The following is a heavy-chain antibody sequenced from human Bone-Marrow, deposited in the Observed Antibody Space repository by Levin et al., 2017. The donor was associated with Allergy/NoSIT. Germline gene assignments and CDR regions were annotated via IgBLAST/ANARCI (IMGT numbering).Heavy chain of an antibody. CDR1: GGSMSGHY. CDR2: ITHSGST. J-gene: IGHJ6*02. V-gene: IGHV4-59*11. CDR3: ARVVLSYYDFWSGTYGMDV. D-gene: IGHD3-3*01. Sequence: SETLSLTCTVSGGSMSGHYWSWIRQSPAKGLEWIGYITHSGSTNYNPSLKSRLTISVDMSKSQFSLKLNSMTAADTAVYYCARVVLSYYDFWSGTYGMDVWGQGTTVTVSS.